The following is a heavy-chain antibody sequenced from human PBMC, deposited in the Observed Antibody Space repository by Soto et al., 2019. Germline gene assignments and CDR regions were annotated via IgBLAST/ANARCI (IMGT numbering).Heavy chain of an antibody. V-gene: IGHV4-34*01. CDR3: ARGRAYSYGYPWEY. CDR2: INHSGST. CDR1: GGSFIGDY. Sequence: PSATLSLTGAGYGGSFIGDYWSWIRQPPGKGLEWIGEINHSGSTNYNPSLKSRVTISVDTSKNQFSLKLSSVTAADTAVYYCARGRAYSYGYPWEYWGQGTLVTVSS. J-gene: IGHJ4*02. D-gene: IGHD5-18*01.